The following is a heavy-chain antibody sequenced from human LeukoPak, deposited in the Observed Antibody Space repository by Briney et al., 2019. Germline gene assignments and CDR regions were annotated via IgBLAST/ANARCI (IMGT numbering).Heavy chain of an antibody. Sequence: GGSLRLSCAASGFTFDDYAMHWVRQAPGKGLEWVSGISWNSGSIGYADSVKGRFTISRDNAKNSLYLQMNSLRAEDMALYYCARDSGSYGYWYYYYYMDVWGKGTTVTVSS. CDR3: ARDSGSYGYWYYYYYMDV. J-gene: IGHJ6*03. CDR1: GFTFDDYA. V-gene: IGHV3-9*03. CDR2: ISWNSGSI. D-gene: IGHD5-18*01.